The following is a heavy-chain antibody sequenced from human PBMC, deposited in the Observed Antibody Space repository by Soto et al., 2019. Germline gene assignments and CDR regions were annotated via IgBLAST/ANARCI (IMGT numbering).Heavy chain of an antibody. CDR1: GYLFSTYS. CDR3: TKGFVTRQLPNHFYCGRDV. V-gene: IGHV1-46*01. J-gene: IGHJ6*02. D-gene: IGHD6-6*01. Sequence: QEHLVQSGAEVKKPGASVTVSCQASGYLFSTYSVHWVRHAPGQALQWMGVIDPSDGSTIYAQQFRDRITVTSYTSARTVFLGLTSLTFDDTAICYCTKGFVTRQLPNHFYCGRDVWGQGTTFTVSS. CDR2: IDPSDGST.